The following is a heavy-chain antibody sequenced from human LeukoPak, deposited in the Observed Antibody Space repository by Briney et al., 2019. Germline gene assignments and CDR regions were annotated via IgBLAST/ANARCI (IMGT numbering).Heavy chain of an antibody. D-gene: IGHD2-15*01. CDR1: GFTFSSNY. J-gene: IGHJ6*02. Sequence: QSGGSLRLSCAASGFTFSSNYMSWVRQAPGKGLGWVSVIYSGGSTYYADSVKGRFTISRDNSKNTLYLQMNSLRAEDTAVYYCASRDIVVVVAEDYYGMDVWGQGTTVTVSS. CDR3: ASRDIVVVVAEDYYGMDV. CDR2: IYSGGST. V-gene: IGHV3-66*02.